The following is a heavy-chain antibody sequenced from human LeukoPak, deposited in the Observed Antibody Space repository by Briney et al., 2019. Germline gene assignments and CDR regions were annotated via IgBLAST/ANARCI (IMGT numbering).Heavy chain of an antibody. V-gene: IGHV3-48*02. CDR1: GFTFSSYS. CDR3: ARDKGGAYCGDDCYSGSYFDY. D-gene: IGHD2-21*02. J-gene: IGHJ4*02. Sequence: GGPLRLSCAASGFTFSSYSMNWVRQAPGKGREWVSYISTTSSTIYYADPVKGRLTISRDNGKNSLYLQMNSLKDEDTAMYYCARDKGGAYCGDDCYSGSYFDYWGQGTLITVSS. CDR2: ISTTSSTI.